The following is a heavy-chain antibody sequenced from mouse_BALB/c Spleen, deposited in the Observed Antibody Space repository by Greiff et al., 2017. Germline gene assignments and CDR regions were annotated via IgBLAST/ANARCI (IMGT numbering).Heavy chain of an antibody. CDR2: IYPGDGDT. Sequence: QVQLQQSGAELARPGASVKLSCKASGYTFTSYWMQWVKQRPGQGLEWIGAIYPGDGDTRYTQKFKGKATLTADKSSSTAYMQLSSLASEDSAVYYCARGYDYDFAYWGQGTLVTVSA. CDR1: GYTFTSYW. J-gene: IGHJ3*01. V-gene: IGHV1-87*01. D-gene: IGHD2-4*01. CDR3: ARGYDYDFAY.